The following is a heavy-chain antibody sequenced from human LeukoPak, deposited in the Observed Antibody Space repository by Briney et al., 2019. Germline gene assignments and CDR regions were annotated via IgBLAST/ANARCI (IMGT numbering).Heavy chain of an antibody. Sequence: SETLSLTCTVSGGSISSYYWSWIRQPPGKGLEWIGYIYYSGSTNYNPSLKSRVTISVDKSRNQFSLKLSSVTAADTAVYYCARDTGSSRGGLWGQGTLVTVSS. CDR3: ARDTGSSRGGL. D-gene: IGHD2-15*01. V-gene: IGHV4-59*12. J-gene: IGHJ4*02. CDR1: GGSISSYY. CDR2: IYYSGST.